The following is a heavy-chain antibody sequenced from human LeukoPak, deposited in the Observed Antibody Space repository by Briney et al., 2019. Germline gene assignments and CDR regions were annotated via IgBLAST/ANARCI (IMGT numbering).Heavy chain of an antibody. CDR2: ISYDGSNK. D-gene: IGHD2-21*02. CDR1: GFTFSSYA. V-gene: IGHV3-30-3*01. J-gene: IGHJ4*02. CDR3: AKDRGRVVTATSFDY. Sequence: GGSLRLSCAASGFTFSSYAMHWVRQAPGKGLEWVAVISYDGSNKYYADSVKGRFTISRDNSKNTLYLQMNSLRAEDTAVYYCAKDRGRVVTATSFDYWGQGTLVTVSS.